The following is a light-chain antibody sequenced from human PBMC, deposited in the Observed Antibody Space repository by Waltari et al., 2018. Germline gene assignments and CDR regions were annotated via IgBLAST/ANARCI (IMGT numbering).Light chain of an antibody. Sequence: QSVLTQPASVSGSPGQSSTISCSGTNLDLDGYDYVSWYQRPPGMAPKLLIYDVRYRPSGVSSRFSASKSGSTASLTISGLQPDDEAEYFCTSYSASATPYVFGTGTKVTVL. J-gene: IGLJ1*01. CDR3: TSYSASATPYV. V-gene: IGLV2-14*01. CDR1: NLDLDGYDY. CDR2: DVR.